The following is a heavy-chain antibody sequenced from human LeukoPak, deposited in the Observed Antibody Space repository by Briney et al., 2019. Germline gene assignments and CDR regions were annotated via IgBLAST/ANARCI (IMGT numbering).Heavy chain of an antibody. J-gene: IGHJ4*02. CDR3: ARARNPDY. CDR1: GGSISSYY. Sequence: SETLSLTCTVSGGSISSYYWSWIRQPPGKGLEWIGYIYYSGGTNYNPSLKSRVTISVDTSKNQFSLKLSSVTAADTAVYYCARARNPDYWGQGTLVTVSS. D-gene: IGHD1-14*01. V-gene: IGHV4-59*01. CDR2: IYYSGGT.